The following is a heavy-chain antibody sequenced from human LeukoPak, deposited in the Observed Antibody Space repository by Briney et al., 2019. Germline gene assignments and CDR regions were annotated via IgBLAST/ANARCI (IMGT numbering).Heavy chain of an antibody. D-gene: IGHD4-17*01. V-gene: IGHV4-30-2*01. Sequence: SETLSLTCTVSGGSISSGGYYWSWIRQPPGKGLEWIGYIYHSGSTYYNPSLKSRVTISVDRSKNQFSLKLSSVTAADTAVYYCARVLEDYGDYFWFDPWGQGTLVTVSS. J-gene: IGHJ5*02. CDR2: IYHSGST. CDR3: ARVLEDYGDYFWFDP. CDR1: GGSISSGGYY.